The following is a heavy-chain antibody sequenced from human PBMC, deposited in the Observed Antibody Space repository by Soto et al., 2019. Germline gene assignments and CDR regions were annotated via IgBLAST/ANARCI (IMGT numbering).Heavy chain of an antibody. CDR1: GFTFSSHS. J-gene: IGHJ4*02. CDR3: ARAIRGFSYVVDY. CDR2: ISGSGATK. V-gene: IGHV3-48*02. Sequence: EVQLVESGGGLIQPGGSLRLSCAASGFTFSSHSINWVRQAPGKGLEWVSYISGSGATKYYAVSVKGRFTISRDNARNSLYLQMSSLSDEDTAVYYCARAIRGFSYVVDYWGQGTLVTVSS. D-gene: IGHD5-18*01.